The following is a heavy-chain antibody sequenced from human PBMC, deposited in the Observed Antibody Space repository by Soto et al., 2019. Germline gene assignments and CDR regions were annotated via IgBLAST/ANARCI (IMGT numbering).Heavy chain of an antibody. D-gene: IGHD1-26*01. V-gene: IGHV4-59*01. J-gene: IGHJ5*02. CDR3: ATQGARPHNWLDP. Sequence: SETLSLTCTVSGGSISSYYWSWIRQPPGKGLEWIGYIYYSGSTNYNPSLKSRVTISVDTSKNQFSLKLSSVTAADTAVYYCATQGARPHNWLDPWGQGTLVTVSS. CDR2: IYYSGST. CDR1: GGSISSYY.